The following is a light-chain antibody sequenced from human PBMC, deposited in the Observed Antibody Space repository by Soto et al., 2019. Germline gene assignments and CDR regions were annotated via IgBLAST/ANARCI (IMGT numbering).Light chain of an antibody. Sequence: EIVLTQSPGTLSLSPGERATLSCSASQSVSSSYFAWFQQKPGQAPRLLIYAASLRDTGIPDRFSGSGSGTDFTLTISRLEPDDFAVYYCQQYGNSPGTFGQGTKVEIK. CDR1: QSVSSSY. J-gene: IGKJ1*01. V-gene: IGKV3-20*01. CDR3: QQYGNSPGT. CDR2: AAS.